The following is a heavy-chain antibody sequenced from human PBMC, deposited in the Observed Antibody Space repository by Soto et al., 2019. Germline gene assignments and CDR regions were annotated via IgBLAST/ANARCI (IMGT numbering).Heavy chain of an antibody. J-gene: IGHJ4*02. Sequence: EVHLVESGGGLMKPGESLRLSCAASGFTFSSAWFNWVRQAPGKGLEWVGRIKSQNDGGTTDYAAPVRDRFTISKDNXINTLYLQMNSLQTEDTGVYCCTADLPAFIPQVDSWGQGTLVTVSS. CDR3: TADLPAFIPQVDS. V-gene: IGHV3-15*07. CDR1: GFTFSSAW. CDR2: IKSQNDGGTT. D-gene: IGHD3-3*01.